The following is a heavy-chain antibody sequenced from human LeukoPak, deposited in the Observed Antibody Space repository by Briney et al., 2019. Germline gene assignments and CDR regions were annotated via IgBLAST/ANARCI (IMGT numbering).Heavy chain of an antibody. CDR2: ISYDGSNK. CDR3: AKALLSTYPGIAVAFPDY. J-gene: IGHJ4*02. V-gene: IGHV3-30*18. Sequence: PGGSLRLSCAASGFTFSSYAMSWVRQAPGKGLEWVAVISYDGSNKYYADSVKGRFTISRDNSENTLYLQMNSLRAEDTAVYYCAKALLSTYPGIAVAFPDYWGQGTLVTVSS. CDR1: GFTFSSYA. D-gene: IGHD6-19*01.